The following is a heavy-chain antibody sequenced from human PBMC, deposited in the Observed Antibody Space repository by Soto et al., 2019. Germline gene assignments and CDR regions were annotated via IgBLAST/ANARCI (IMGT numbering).Heavy chain of an antibody. CDR2: IYSSGST. J-gene: IGHJ5*02. CDR3: ARDLGGWYWFDP. CDR1: GGSISSYY. Sequence: QVQLQESGPRLVKPSETLSLTCTVSGGSISSYYWNWIRQPPGKGLQWIGYIYSSGSTMYNPSLKSRATMAVDTSKNQFSLKLNSVTAAPTAVYYCARDLGGWYWFDPWGKGTLVTVSS. V-gene: IGHV4-59*01. D-gene: IGHD6-19*01.